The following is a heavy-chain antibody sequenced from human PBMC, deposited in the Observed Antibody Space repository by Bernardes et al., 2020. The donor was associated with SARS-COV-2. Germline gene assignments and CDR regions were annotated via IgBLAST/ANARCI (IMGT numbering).Heavy chain of an antibody. CDR2: VSYYGTT. CDR3: ARATYDFYYWFEP. CDR1: GGSIPSNNYY. J-gene: IGHJ5*02. Sequence: SETLSLTCTVSGGSIPSNNYYWGWIPQPKGKELEWIGSVSYYGTTSYNPSLKSRVTISADTSKNQFSLNLNSVTAADAAVYYCARATYDFYYWFEPWGQGTLVTGSA. V-gene: IGHV4-39*01. D-gene: IGHD3-3*01.